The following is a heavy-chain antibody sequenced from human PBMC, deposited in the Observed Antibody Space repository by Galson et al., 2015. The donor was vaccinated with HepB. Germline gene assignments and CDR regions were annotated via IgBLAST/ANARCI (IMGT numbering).Heavy chain of an antibody. Sequence: SLRLSCAASGFTFGSYAMSWVRQAPGKGLEWVSAISGSGGSTYYADSVKGRFTISRDNSKNTLYLQMNSLRAEDTAVYYCAKDKPWGDIVATIEIGVFDYWGQGTLVTVSS. J-gene: IGHJ4*02. CDR2: ISGSGGST. V-gene: IGHV3-23*01. CDR1: GFTFGSYA. CDR3: AKDKPWGDIVATIEIGVFDY. D-gene: IGHD5-12*01.